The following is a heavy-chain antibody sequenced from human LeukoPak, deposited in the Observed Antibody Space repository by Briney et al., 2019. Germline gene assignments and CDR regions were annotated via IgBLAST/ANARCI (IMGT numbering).Heavy chain of an antibody. CDR3: ASTKDYYGSGSLDY. Sequence: GGSLRLSCAASGFTVSSNYMSWVRQAPGKGLEWVSVIYSGGSTYYADSVKGRFTISRDNSKNTLYLQMNSLRAEDTAVYYCASTKDYYGSGSLDYWGQGTLVTASS. CDR1: GFTVSSNY. D-gene: IGHD3-10*01. V-gene: IGHV3-66*01. CDR2: IYSGGST. J-gene: IGHJ4*02.